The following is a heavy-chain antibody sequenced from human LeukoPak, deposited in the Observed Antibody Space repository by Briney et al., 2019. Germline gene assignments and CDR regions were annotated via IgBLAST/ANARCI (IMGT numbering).Heavy chain of an antibody. CDR2: IYYSGSA. V-gene: IGHV4-59*11. D-gene: IGHD3-22*01. CDR3: ARVGSDSRDFYYMDV. CDR1: GDSISPHY. Sequence: SETLSLTCTVSGDSISPHYWSWIRQPPGKGLEWIGFIYYSGSANYNPSLKSRVTISVDTSKTQFSLRLSSMTAADTAVYYCARVGSDSRDFYYMDVWGKGTMVTVSS. J-gene: IGHJ6*03.